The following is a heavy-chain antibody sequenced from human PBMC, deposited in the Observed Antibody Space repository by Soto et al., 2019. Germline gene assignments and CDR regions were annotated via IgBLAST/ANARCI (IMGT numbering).Heavy chain of an antibody. CDR1: GGTFSSYA. CDR2: NIPIFGTA. CDR3: ARSGYSSGWTIDY. D-gene: IGHD6-19*01. J-gene: IGHJ4*02. V-gene: IGHV1-69*12. Sequence: QVQLVQSGAEVKKPGSSVKVSCKASGGTFSSYAISWVRQAPGQGLEWMGGNIPIFGTANYAQKFQGRVTITADEYTSTVYMALSSLRSEDTAVYYCARSGYSSGWTIDYWGQGTLVTVSS.